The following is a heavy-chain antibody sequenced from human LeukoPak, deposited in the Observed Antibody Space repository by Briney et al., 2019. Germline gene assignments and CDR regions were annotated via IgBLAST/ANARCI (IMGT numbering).Heavy chain of an antibody. D-gene: IGHD3-22*01. V-gene: IGHV4-39*01. CDR3: ARHPSAQDYYDSSGYYWG. J-gene: IGHJ4*02. Sequence: PSETLSLTCTVSGGSISSSSYYSGWIRQPPWKGLEWIGSIDCSGSTYYNRSLKSRVTISVDTSKNQFSLKLSSVTAADTAVYYCARHPSAQDYYDSSGYYWGWGQGTLVTVSS. CDR2: IDCSGST. CDR1: GGSISSSSYY.